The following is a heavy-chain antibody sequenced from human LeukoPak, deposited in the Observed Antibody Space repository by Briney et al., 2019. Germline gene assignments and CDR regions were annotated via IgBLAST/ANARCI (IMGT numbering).Heavy chain of an antibody. CDR2: ISTSATYV. V-gene: IGHV3-21*01. CDR1: GFTFSDYF. J-gene: IGHJ5*02. Sequence: PGGSLRLSCAVSGFTFSDYFMHWVRQAPGKGPEWVSSISTSATYVHYEDSVKGRFTISRDNAKNSLYPQMDSLRVEDTAVYYCARDFAFSYPWGQGTLVTVSS. CDR3: ARDFAFSYP.